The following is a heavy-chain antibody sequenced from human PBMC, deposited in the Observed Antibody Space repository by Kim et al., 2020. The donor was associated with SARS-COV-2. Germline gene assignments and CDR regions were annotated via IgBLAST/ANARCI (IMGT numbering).Heavy chain of an antibody. CDR1: GFTFSSYE. J-gene: IGHJ6*02. D-gene: IGHD6-13*01. CDR2: ISSSGSTI. V-gene: IGHV3-48*03. CDR3: ARDWVAAGYYYYYGMDV. Sequence: GGSLRLSCAASGFTFSSYEMNWVRQAPGKGLEWVSYISSSGSTIYYADSVKGRFTISRDNAKNSLYLQMNSLRAEDTAVYYCARDWVAAGYYYYYGMDVWGQGTTVTVSS.